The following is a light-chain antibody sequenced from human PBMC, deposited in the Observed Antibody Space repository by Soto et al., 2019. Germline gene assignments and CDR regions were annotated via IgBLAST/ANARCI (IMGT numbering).Light chain of an antibody. Sequence: DVQITPAPHTPSPSVGATLTITCRASQSISSWLAWYQQKPGKAPKFLIYDASTLESGVPSRFRGSGYGTEFTLTISSLQPDDFATYYCQQYSSYLWTFGQGTKV. CDR1: QSISSW. J-gene: IGKJ1*01. CDR3: QQYSSYLWT. V-gene: IGKV1-5*01. CDR2: DAS.